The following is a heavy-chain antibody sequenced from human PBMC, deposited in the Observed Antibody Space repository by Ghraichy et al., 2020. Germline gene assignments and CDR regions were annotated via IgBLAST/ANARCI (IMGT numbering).Heavy chain of an antibody. D-gene: IGHD5-12*01. CDR3: ARADILESDWYYFDY. J-gene: IGHJ4*02. Sequence: GSLRLSCAASGFTVSSNYMSWVRQAPGKGLEWVSVIYSGGSTYYADSVKGRFTISRDNSKNTLYLQMNSLRAEDTAVYYCARADILESDWYYFDYWGQGTLVTVSS. CDR1: GFTVSSNY. CDR2: IYSGGST. V-gene: IGHV3-53*01.